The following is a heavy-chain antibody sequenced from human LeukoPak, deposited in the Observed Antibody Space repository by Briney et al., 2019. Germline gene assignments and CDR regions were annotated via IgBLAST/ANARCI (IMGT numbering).Heavy chain of an antibody. CDR3: AKGSSRYSSSWNFFYYYYMDV. CDR2: IYSGGST. V-gene: IGHV3-53*01. D-gene: IGHD6-13*01. J-gene: IGHJ6*03. CDR1: GFTVSSNY. Sequence: PGGSLRLSCAASGFTVSSNYMSWVRQAPGKGLECVSVIYSGGSTHYTASVKGRFTISRDNSKNTLNLQMNNLRAEDTAVYYCAKGSSRYSSSWNFFYYYYMDVWGKGTTVTVSS.